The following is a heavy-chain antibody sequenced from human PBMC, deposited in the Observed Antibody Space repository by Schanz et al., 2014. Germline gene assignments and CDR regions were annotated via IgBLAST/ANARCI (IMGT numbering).Heavy chain of an antibody. D-gene: IGHD3-10*01. V-gene: IGHV3-30*04. CDR3: ARGDMVRGVFDY. Sequence: QVQLVESGGGVVQPGGSLRLSCAASRFTFSTYAMHWVCQAPGKGLGWLAVISSDGFNKFYADSVKGRFTISRDNSKNTLYLQMNSLRTEDTAVYYCARGDMVRGVFDYWGQGTLVTVFS. J-gene: IGHJ4*02. CDR2: ISSDGFNK. CDR1: RFTFSTYA.